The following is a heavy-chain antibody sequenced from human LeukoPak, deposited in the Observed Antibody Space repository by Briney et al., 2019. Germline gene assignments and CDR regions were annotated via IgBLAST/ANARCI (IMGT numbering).Heavy chain of an antibody. Sequence: AETLSLTCTVSGGSISSYYWSWVRQHPGKGLEWIGFIYYSGSTNYNPSLKRRVTISVDTSKIQFSLKLSSVTAADTAVYYCARAKGYCTNGVCLGWFDPWGQGTLVTVSS. D-gene: IGHD2-8*01. CDR2: IYYSGST. J-gene: IGHJ5*02. V-gene: IGHV4-59*01. CDR3: ARAKGYCTNGVCLGWFDP. CDR1: GGSISSYY.